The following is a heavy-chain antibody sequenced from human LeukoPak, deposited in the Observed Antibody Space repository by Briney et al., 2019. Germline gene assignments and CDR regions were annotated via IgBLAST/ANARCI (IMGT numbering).Heavy chain of an antibody. CDR1: GGSISSYY. Sequence: SETLSLTCTVSGGSISSYYWSWIRQPPGKGLEWIGYIYYSGSTNYNPSLKSRVTISVDTSKNQFSLKPSSVTAADTAVYYCAREPYDSGSYFDYWGQGTLVTVSS. CDR2: IYYSGST. D-gene: IGHD1-26*01. CDR3: AREPYDSGSYFDY. V-gene: IGHV4-59*01. J-gene: IGHJ4*02.